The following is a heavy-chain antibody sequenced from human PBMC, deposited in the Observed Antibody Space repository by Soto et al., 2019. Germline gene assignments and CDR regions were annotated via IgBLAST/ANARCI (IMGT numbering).Heavy chain of an antibody. Sequence: QVQLMESGGGVVQPGRSLRLSCAASGFSISTYALHWVRQAPGKGPEWVAIISYNGNNKHYADSVKGRFTISRDNSKNTVDLQMNSLRVEDTAMYYCARRSFPYSGSPLEPWSDALDIWGQGTMVTVSS. J-gene: IGHJ3*02. CDR3: ARRSFPYSGSPLEPWSDALDI. CDR1: GFSISTYA. CDR2: ISYNGNNK. D-gene: IGHD1-26*01. V-gene: IGHV3-30*04.